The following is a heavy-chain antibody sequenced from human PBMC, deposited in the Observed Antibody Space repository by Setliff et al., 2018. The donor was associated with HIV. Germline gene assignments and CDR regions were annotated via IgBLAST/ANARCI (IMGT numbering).Heavy chain of an antibody. V-gene: IGHV1-18*01. Sequence: ASVKVSCKASGYTFVSYGLNWVRQAPGQGLEWLGWISPYNDITNYARKFQGRVTITTDTSTKTSSMELRGLRSDDTAVYYCARGGSYWGDAFDIWGQGTMVTVSS. J-gene: IGHJ3*02. CDR3: ARGGSYWGDAFDI. CDR2: ISPYNDIT. D-gene: IGHD1-26*01. CDR1: GYTFVSYG.